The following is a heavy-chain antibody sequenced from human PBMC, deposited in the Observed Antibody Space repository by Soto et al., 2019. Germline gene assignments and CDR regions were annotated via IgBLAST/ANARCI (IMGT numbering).Heavy chain of an antibody. CDR1: GFTSSSYA. CDR3: AREARGDITMVRGVIFDY. CDR2: RSYDGSNK. Sequence: GGLLRLSYAASGFTSSSYAMHWVRQAPCKGPEWVAVRSYDGSNKYYADSVKGRFTISRDNSKNTLYLQMNSLRAEDTFAYSCAREARGDITMVRGVIFDYSGQGFRVTVSS. V-gene: IGHV3-30-3*01. D-gene: IGHD3-10*01. J-gene: IGHJ4*02.